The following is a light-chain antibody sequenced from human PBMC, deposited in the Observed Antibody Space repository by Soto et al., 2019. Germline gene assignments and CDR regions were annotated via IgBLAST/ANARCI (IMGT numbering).Light chain of an antibody. CDR1: SSDVGGYNY. Sequence: QSALTQPRSVSGSPGQSVTISCTVTSSDVGGYNYVSWYQQHPGKAPKLMIYDVSKRPSGVPDRFSGSKSGNTASLTISGLQAEDEADYYCCPYAGSYSYVFGTGTKVTVL. CDR3: CPYAGSYSYV. CDR2: DVS. V-gene: IGLV2-11*01. J-gene: IGLJ1*01.